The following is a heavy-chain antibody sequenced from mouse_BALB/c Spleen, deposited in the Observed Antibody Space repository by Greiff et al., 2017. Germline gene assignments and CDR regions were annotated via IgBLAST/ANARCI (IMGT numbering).Heavy chain of an antibody. CDR2: INPSSGYT. CDR1: GYTFTSYT. Sequence: QVQLKESGAELARPGASVKMSCKASGYTFTSYTMHWVKQRPGQGLEWIGYINPSSGYTNYNQKFKDKATLTADKSSSTAYMQLSSLTSEDSAVYYCARCDGYYGMDYWGQGTSVTVSS. V-gene: IGHV1-4*01. CDR3: ARCDGYYGMDY. D-gene: IGHD2-3*01. J-gene: IGHJ4*01.